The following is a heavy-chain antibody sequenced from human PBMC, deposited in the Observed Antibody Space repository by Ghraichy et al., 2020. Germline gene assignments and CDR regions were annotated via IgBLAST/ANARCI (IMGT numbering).Heavy chain of an antibody. CDR1: GGSISSGGYY. V-gene: IGHV4-31*03. D-gene: IGHD5-12*01. CDR2: IYYSGST. CDR3: AREVVATDGDSPFDY. Sequence: SETLSLTCTVSGGSISSGGYYWSWIRQHPGKGLEWIGYIYYSGSTYYNPSLKSRVTISVDTSKNQFSLKLSSVTAADTAVYYCAREVVATDGDSPFDYWGQGTLVTVSS. J-gene: IGHJ4*02.